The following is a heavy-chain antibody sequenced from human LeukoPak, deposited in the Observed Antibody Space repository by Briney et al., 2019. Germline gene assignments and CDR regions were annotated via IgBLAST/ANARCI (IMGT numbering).Heavy chain of an antibody. Sequence: RSLRLSCAASGFTFSSYAVHWVRQAPGKGLEWVAVISYDGSNKYYADSMKGRFTISRDNSKNTLYLQMNSLRAEDTAVYYCARAGITIFGVVSSYFDYWGQGTLVTVSS. D-gene: IGHD3-3*01. CDR1: GFTFSSYA. CDR2: ISYDGSNK. J-gene: IGHJ4*02. CDR3: ARAGITIFGVVSSYFDY. V-gene: IGHV3-30*01.